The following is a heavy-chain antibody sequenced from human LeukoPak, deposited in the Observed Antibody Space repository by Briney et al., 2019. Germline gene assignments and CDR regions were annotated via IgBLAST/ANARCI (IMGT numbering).Heavy chain of an antibody. Sequence: PSETLSLTCAVYGGSFSGYYWSWIRQPPGKGLEWIGEINHSGSTNYNPSLKSRVTTSVDTSKNQFSLKLSSVTAADTAVYYCARVAITMIVVVIGRAFDIWGQGTMVTVSS. J-gene: IGHJ3*02. V-gene: IGHV4-34*01. CDR3: ARVAITMIVVVIGRAFDI. CDR2: INHSGST. CDR1: GGSFSGYY. D-gene: IGHD3-22*01.